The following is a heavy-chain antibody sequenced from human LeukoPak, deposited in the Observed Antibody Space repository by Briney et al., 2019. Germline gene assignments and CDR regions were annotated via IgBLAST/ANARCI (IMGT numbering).Heavy chain of an antibody. CDR1: GGSIRSHY. J-gene: IGHJ4*02. D-gene: IGHD3-22*01. V-gene: IGHV4-59*11. CDR3: ARVTGYMIEDYFDY. Sequence: PSETLSLTCTVSGGSIRSHYWSWIRQPPGKGLEWIGYIYYSGSTNYKPSLKSRVTISVETSKNQFSLKLRSVTAADTAVYYCARVTGYMIEDYFDYWGQGTLVTVSS. CDR2: IYYSGST.